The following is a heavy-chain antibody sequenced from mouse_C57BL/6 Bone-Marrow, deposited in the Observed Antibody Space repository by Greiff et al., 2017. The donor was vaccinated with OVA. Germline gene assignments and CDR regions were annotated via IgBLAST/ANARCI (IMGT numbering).Heavy chain of an antibody. V-gene: IGHV1-72*01. CDR2: IDPNSGGT. CDR1: GYTFTSYW. J-gene: IGHJ4*01. D-gene: IGHD1-1*01. Sequence: VQLQQPGAELVKPGASVKLSCKASGYTFTSYWMHWVKQRPGRGLEWIGRIDPNSGGTKYNVKFKSKATLTVDKPSSTAYMQLSSLTSEDSAVYYCAGITTVVDYYAMDYWGQGTSVTVSS. CDR3: AGITTVVDYYAMDY.